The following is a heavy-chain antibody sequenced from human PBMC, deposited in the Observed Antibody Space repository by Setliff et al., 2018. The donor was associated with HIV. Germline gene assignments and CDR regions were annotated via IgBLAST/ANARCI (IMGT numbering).Heavy chain of an antibody. CDR1: GGSFSNYY. V-gene: IGHV4-34*01. CDR2: LSPSGTT. CDR3: ARGHCSGTNCYGVDYYGMDV. D-gene: IGHD2-2*01. Sequence: SETLSLTCTVYGGSFSNYYTNWIRQPPGKGLEWIGELSPSGTTRSNPSLQSRVTISVDTSKNQFSVKLTSVTAADTAVYYCARGHCSGTNCYGVDYYGMDVWGQGTTVTVSS. J-gene: IGHJ6*02.